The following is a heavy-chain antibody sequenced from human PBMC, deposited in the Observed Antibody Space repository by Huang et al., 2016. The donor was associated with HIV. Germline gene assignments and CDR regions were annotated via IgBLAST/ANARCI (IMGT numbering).Heavy chain of an antibody. V-gene: IGHV3-30*04. CDR2: SSYDGRSD. Sequence: QVQLVESGGGVVQPGRSLRLSCTASGFTFNNCAMHWGRQVPGKGLGWVAVSSYDGRSDRYSDSVKGRFTISRDNDKNTLSLEMNRLRHDDTAVYYCAKESRWFSDLDQWGQGTLVTVSS. CDR1: GFTFNNCA. J-gene: IGHJ5*02. CDR3: AKESRWFSDLDQ. D-gene: IGHD2-15*01.